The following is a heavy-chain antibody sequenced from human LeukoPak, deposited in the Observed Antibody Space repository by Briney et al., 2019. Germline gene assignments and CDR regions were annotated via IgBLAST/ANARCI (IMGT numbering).Heavy chain of an antibody. V-gene: IGHV4-61*02. Sequence: PSETLSLTCTVSGGSISSGSYYWSWIRQPAGKGLEWIGRIYTSGSTYYNPSLKSRVTISIDTSKNQFSLRLSSVTAADTAVYYCARVRSWNDFDYWGQGTLVTVSS. CDR3: ARVRSWNDFDY. CDR1: GGSISSGSYY. D-gene: IGHD1-1*01. J-gene: IGHJ4*02. CDR2: IYTSGST.